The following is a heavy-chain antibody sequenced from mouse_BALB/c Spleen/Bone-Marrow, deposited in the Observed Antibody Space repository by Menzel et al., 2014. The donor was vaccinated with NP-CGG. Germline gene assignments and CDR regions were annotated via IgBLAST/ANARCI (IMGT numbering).Heavy chain of an antibody. CDR2: ILPGSGTT. CDR1: GYTFSTYW. J-gene: IGHJ3*01. V-gene: IGHV1-9*01. D-gene: IGHD2-4*01. Sequence: VQLQQSGADLMKPGASVKISCKATGYTFSTYWIEWVKPRPGHGLEWIGEILPGSGTTNYNEKFKGKATFTADTTSNTAYMQLSSLTSEDSAVYYCARLITTGGFAYWGQGTLVTFSA. CDR3: ARLITTGGFAY.